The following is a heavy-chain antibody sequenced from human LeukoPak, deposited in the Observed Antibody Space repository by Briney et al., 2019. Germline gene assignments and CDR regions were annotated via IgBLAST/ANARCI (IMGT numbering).Heavy chain of an antibody. CDR2: ISGSGGST. D-gene: IGHD4-11*01. CDR1: GFTFSSYA. CDR3: ARDPHDYSNPFDY. Sequence: PGGSLRLSCAASGFTFSSYAMSWVRQAPGKGLEWVSAISGSGGSTYYADSVKGRFTISRDNAKNSLYLQMNSLRAEDTAVYYCARDPHDYSNPFDYWGQGTLVTVSS. V-gene: IGHV3-23*01. J-gene: IGHJ4*02.